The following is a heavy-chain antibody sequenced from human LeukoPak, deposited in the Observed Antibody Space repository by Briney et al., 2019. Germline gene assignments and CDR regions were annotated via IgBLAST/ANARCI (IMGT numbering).Heavy chain of an antibody. V-gene: IGHV3-7*04. CDR1: GFTFSGYW. Sequence: GGSLRLSCAASGFTFSGYWMSWVRQAPGKGLEWVANIKQDGSEKYYVDSVKGRFTISRDNAKNSLYLQMNSLRAEDTAVYYCARVTYYYGSGNHPFDYWGQGTLVTVSS. CDR3: ARVTYYYGSGNHPFDY. D-gene: IGHD3-10*01. J-gene: IGHJ4*02. CDR2: IKQDGSEK.